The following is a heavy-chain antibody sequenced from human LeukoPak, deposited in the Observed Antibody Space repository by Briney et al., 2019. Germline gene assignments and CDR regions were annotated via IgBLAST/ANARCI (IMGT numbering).Heavy chain of an antibody. J-gene: IGHJ4*02. CDR2: ISSGSTYI. V-gene: IGHV3-21*03. CDR3: AKDYHDILAGYSPTPDY. CDR1: GFTFRSYS. Sequence: PGGSLRLSCVGSGFTFRSYSMNWVRQAPGKGLEWVSSISSGSTYIYYADSLKGRFTISRDNAKNSLYLQMNSLRAEDTAVYYCAKDYHDILAGYSPTPDYWGQGTLVTVS. D-gene: IGHD3-9*01.